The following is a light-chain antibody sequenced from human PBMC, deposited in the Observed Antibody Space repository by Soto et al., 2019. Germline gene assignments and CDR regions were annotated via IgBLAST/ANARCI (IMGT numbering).Light chain of an antibody. CDR1: PNVETND. CDR2: ATF. CDR3: QRYGTSPPDT. J-gene: IGKJ2*01. Sequence: EIVLTQSPRTLSLSPGERATLSCRVSPNVETNDLAWYQQKPGQAPRLLIYATFKRPSGIPDRFSGSGSGTDFTLTISRLEPEDSAVYYCQRYGTSPPDTFGPGTKLDIK. V-gene: IGKV3-20*01.